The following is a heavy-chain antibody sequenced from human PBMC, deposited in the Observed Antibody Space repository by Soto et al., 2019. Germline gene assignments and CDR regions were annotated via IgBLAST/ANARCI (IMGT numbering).Heavy chain of an antibody. CDR2: ISAYNGNT. CDR1: GYTFTSYG. V-gene: IGHV1-18*01. D-gene: IGHD5-12*01. CDR3: ARVVRPRFSNWFDP. J-gene: IGHJ5*02. Sequence: ASVKVSCKASGYTFTSYGISWVRQAPGQGLEWMGWISAYNGNTNYAQKLQGRVTMTTDTSTSTAYMELRSLRSDDTAVYYCARVVRPRFSNWFDPWGQGTLVTVSS.